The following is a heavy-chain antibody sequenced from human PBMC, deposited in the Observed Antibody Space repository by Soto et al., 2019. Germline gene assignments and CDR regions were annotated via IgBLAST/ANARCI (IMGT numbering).Heavy chain of an antibody. J-gene: IGHJ6*03. CDR1: GFTFSDYY. CDR3: ATTSIAARIGNYYYMDV. V-gene: IGHV3-11*01. CDR2: ISNRGNTM. Sequence: GGSLRLSCAASGFTFSDYYMSWIRQAPGKGLEWISYISNRGNTMYYADSVKGRFTISRDNAKNSLYLQMNSLRAEDTAVYYCATTSIAARIGNYYYMDVWGKGTTVTVSS. D-gene: IGHD6-6*01.